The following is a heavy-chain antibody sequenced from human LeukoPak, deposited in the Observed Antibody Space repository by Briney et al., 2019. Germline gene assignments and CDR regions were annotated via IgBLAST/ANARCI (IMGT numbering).Heavy chain of an antibody. CDR3: AKGGLLAHFDY. J-gene: IGHJ4*02. Sequence: GGSLRLSCAASGFTFSSYAMSWVRQAPGTGLEWVSAISGSGGSTYYADSVQGRFTISRDNSKNTLYLQMNSLRAEDTAVYYCAKGGLLAHFDYWGQGTLVTVSS. CDR2: ISGSGGST. V-gene: IGHV3-23*01. CDR1: GFTFSSYA. D-gene: IGHD3-10*01.